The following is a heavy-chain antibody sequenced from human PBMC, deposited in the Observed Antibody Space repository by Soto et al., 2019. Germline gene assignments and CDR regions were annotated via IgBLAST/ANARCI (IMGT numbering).Heavy chain of an antibody. J-gene: IGHJ4*02. CDR3: AKGFRSGWYEGFDY. CDR2: INWNSGTV. CDR1: GFTFDDYA. D-gene: IGHD6-19*01. V-gene: IGHV3-9*01. Sequence: EVQLVESGGGWVQPGRSLRLSCAASGFTFDDYAMHWVRQAPWKGLELVSGINWNSGTVGYADSVKGRFTISRDNAKNSLHLQMNSLRPDDTALYYCAKGFRSGWYEGFDYWGQGTLVTVSS.